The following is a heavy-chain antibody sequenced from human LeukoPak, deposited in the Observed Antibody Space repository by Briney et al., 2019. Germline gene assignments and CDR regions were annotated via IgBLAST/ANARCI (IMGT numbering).Heavy chain of an antibody. CDR3: ARETSGTTKIDS. D-gene: IGHD4-17*01. Sequence: SETLSLTCTVSGGSIISRSYFWAWLRQPAGKGLEWIGSVSDSRSTTYNPSPSLKSRVTISVDTSKNQFSLKLSTVTAADTAVYHCARETSGTTKIDSWGQGTLVAVSS. CDR2: VSDSRST. CDR1: GGSIISRSYF. J-gene: IGHJ4*02. V-gene: IGHV4-39*02.